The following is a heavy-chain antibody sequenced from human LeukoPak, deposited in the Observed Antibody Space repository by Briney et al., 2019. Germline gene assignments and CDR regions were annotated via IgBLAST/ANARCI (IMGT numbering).Heavy chain of an antibody. Sequence: GGSLRLSCAASGFTFSTYGMHWVRQAPGKGLEWVAVILYDGSNKYYADSVKGRFTISRDNSKNTLYLQMNSLRAEDTAVYYCARVTGPTSTVVRGVIIPTFDYWGQGTLVTVSS. CDR1: GFTFSTYG. CDR3: ARVTGPTSTVVRGVIIPTFDY. V-gene: IGHV3-30*03. CDR2: ILYDGSNK. D-gene: IGHD3-10*01. J-gene: IGHJ4*02.